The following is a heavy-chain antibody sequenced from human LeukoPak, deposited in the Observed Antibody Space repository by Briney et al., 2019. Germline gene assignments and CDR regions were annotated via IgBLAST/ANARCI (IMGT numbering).Heavy chain of an antibody. J-gene: IGHJ6*03. Sequence: GGSLRLSCAASGFTFSNYWMSWVRQSPGKGLEWVANIKQDEYYLDSVKGRFTISRDSAKNSLHLQMNSLRAEDTAVYYCARRYCSGADCYGGDSYYYMDVWGKGTTVTISS. D-gene: IGHD2-2*01. CDR2: IKQDE. V-gene: IGHV3-7*01. CDR3: ARRYCSGADCYGGDSYYYMDV. CDR1: GFTFSNYW.